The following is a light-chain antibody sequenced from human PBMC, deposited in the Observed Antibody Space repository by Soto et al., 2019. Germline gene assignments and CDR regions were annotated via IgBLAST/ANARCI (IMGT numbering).Light chain of an antibody. Sequence: QSALTHPPSASGSPGQSVAISCTGTSSDVGGYNYVSWYQQHPAKAPKLMIFEVNKRPSGVPERFSGSKSGNTASLAVSGTQAEAEADYYCSSYAGRSNVFGTGTKLTVL. CDR2: EVN. V-gene: IGLV2-8*01. CDR3: SSYAGRSNV. CDR1: SSDVGGYNY. J-gene: IGLJ1*01.